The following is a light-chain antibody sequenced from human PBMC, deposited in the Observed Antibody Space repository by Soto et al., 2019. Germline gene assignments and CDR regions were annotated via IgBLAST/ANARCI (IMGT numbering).Light chain of an antibody. V-gene: IGLV1-40*01. J-gene: IGLJ3*02. CDR1: ISNIGTDYD. Sequence: QSVLTQPPSVSGAPGQRVTISCTGNISNIGTDYDVHWYQQLPGAAPKLLIYANNKRPSGVPDRFSGSTSGSSASLAITGLQAEDEADYYCQAYDTNLSGVFGGGTKLTVL. CDR3: QAYDTNLSGV. CDR2: ANN.